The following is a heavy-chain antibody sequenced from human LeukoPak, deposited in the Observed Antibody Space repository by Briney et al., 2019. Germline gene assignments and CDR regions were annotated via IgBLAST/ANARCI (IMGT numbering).Heavy chain of an antibody. J-gene: IGHJ6*03. CDR2: IKQDGSEK. Sequence: GGSLRLSCVASGFSFSTYWMSWVRQAPGKGLEWVANIKQDGSEKYYVDSVKGRFTISRDNAKNSVYLQMNRLRVEDTAVYYCARRSYRGVITVHYYYYMDVWGKGTPVTVSS. D-gene: IGHD3-16*02. V-gene: IGHV3-7*01. CDR3: ARRSYRGVITVHYYYYMDV. CDR1: GFSFSTYW.